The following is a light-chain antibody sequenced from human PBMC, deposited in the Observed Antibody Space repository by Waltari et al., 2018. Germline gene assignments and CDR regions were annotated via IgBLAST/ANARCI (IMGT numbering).Light chain of an antibody. CDR2: TNN. CDR1: SSNIGGNY. V-gene: IGLV1-51*02. CDR3: GTWEGSLSAVV. J-gene: IGLJ2*01. Sequence: QSVLPQPPSVSAAPGPKVTISCSGSSSNIGGNYVSWYQHVPGSAPQLLIYTNNKRPAAMPDRYSGAKSGTSAAQDITGLQTGNEADYYSGTWEGSLSAVVFGGGTKLTVL.